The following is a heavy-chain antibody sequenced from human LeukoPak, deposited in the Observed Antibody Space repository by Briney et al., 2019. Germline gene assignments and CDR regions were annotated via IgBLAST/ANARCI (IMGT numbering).Heavy chain of an antibody. D-gene: IGHD6-6*01. V-gene: IGHV1-18*01. CDR1: GYTFTNYG. CDR3: ARAGWHTSSSGACDN. CDR2: ISASTGNT. J-gene: IGHJ4*02. Sequence: GASVKVSCKASGYTFTNYGITWVRQAPGQGLEWMGWISASTGNTDYAQKFQGRVSMTTDTSTSTVYMELRSLRSDDTAVYYCARAGWHTSSSGACDNWGQGTLVTVSS.